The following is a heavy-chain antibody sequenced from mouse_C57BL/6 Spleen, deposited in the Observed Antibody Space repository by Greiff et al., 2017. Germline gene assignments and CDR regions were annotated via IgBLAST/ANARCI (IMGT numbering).Heavy chain of an antibody. CDR2: ISYDGSN. D-gene: IGHD2-4*01. Sequence: EESGPGLVKPSQSLSLTCSVTGYSITSGYYWNWIRQFPGNKLEWMGYISYDGSNNYNPSLKNRISITRDTSKNQFFLKLNSVTTEDTATYYCARGYDDYDWYFDVWGTGTTVTVSS. V-gene: IGHV3-6*01. CDR3: ARGYDDYDWYFDV. J-gene: IGHJ1*03. CDR1: GYSITSGYY.